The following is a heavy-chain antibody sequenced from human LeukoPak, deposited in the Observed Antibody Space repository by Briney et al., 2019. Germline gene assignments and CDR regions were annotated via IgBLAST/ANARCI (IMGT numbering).Heavy chain of an antibody. CDR2: INHSGST. CDR3: ARGLPMIVVRWGAIDY. V-gene: IGHV4-34*01. Sequence: SETLSLTCAVYGGSFSGYYWSWIRQPPGKGLEWIGEINHSGSTNYNPSLKSRVTISVDTSKNQFSLKLSSVTAADTAVYYCARGLPMIVVRWGAIDYWGQGTLVTVSA. CDR1: GGSFSGYY. J-gene: IGHJ4*02. D-gene: IGHD3-22*01.